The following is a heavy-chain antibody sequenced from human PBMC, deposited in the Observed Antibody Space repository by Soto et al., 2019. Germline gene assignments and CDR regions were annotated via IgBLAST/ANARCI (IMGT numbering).Heavy chain of an antibody. CDR3: VKEEIVVVGGFDY. CDR2: VSRKGNNI. CDR1: GFTLSSYD. D-gene: IGHD1-26*01. J-gene: IGHJ4*02. V-gene: IGHV3-64D*06. Sequence: GGSLRLSCSASGFTLSSYDMHWVRQAPGKGLEYVSGVSRKGNNIYYADSVKGRFTISRDTFKNTLFLQMTSLRVEDTAVYYCVKEEIVVVGGFDYWGQGT.